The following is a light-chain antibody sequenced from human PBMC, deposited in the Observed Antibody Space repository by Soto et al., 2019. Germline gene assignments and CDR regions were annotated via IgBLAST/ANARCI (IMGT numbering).Light chain of an antibody. J-gene: IGLJ2*01. V-gene: IGLV2-11*01. CDR1: SSDVGGYNY. CDR3: CSYAGGYPLGA. Sequence: QSALTQPRSVSGSPGQSVTISCTGTSSDVGGYNYVSWYQQYPGKVPKLMIYDVNQRPSGIPDRFTGSKSGNTASLTISGLQTEDGADYYCCSYAGGYPLGAFGGGTKVTLL. CDR2: DVN.